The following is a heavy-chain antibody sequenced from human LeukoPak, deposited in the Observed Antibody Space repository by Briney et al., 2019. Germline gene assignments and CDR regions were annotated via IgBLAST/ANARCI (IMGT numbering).Heavy chain of an antibody. D-gene: IGHD1-26*01. Sequence: GGSLRLSCAASGFTFSSYSMNWVRQAPGKGPEWVSYISSSGTTIYYADSVKGRFTISRDNAKNSLYLQMNSLRDEDTAVYYCARGSRSYYGYWGQGSLVTVSS. CDR3: ARGSRSYYGY. CDR1: GFTFSSYS. V-gene: IGHV3-48*02. J-gene: IGHJ4*02. CDR2: ISSSGTTI.